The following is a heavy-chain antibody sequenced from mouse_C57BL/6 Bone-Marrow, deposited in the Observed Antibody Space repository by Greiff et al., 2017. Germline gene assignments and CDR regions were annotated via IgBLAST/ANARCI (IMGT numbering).Heavy chain of an antibody. CDR1: GFTFSSYA. CDR3: ARRNRGYYFDY. J-gene: IGHJ2*01. CDR2: ISDGGSYT. V-gene: IGHV5-4*03. Sequence: DVQLVESGGGLVKPGGSLKLSCAASGFTFSSYAMSWVRQTPEKRLEWVATISDGGSYTYYPDNVKGRFTISRDNAKNNLYLQMSSLKSEDTAMYYCARRNRGYYFDYWGQGTTLTVSS.